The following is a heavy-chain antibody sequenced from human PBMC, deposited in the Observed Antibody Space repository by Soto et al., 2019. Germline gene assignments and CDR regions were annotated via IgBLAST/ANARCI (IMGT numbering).Heavy chain of an antibody. V-gene: IGHV1-18*01. Sequence: QGHLVQSGAEVKKPGASVKVSCKASGYTFTRYGISWVRQAPGQGLEWMGWISGYNGDTNYAHNLQGRVTMTIDTSKTTAYMEVKSLTSYDTAVYYWAKNGAPPFFPYGLDGWGQRATVTVSS. D-gene: IGHD2-8*01. CDR3: AKNGAPPFFPYGLDG. CDR1: GYTFTRYG. CDR2: ISGYNGDT. J-gene: IGHJ6*02.